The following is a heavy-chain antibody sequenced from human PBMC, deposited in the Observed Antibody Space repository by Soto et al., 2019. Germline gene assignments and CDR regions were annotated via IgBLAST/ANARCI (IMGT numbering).Heavy chain of an antibody. D-gene: IGHD3-22*01. CDR2: ISSSGSTI. V-gene: IGHV3-48*03. Sequence: WGSLRLSCAASGFTFSSYEMNWVRQAPGKGLEWVSYISSSGSTIYYADSVKGRFTISRDNAKNSLYLQMNSLRAEDTAVYYCARDNYYDSSVDYWGQGTLGTVSA. CDR3: ARDNYYDSSVDY. J-gene: IGHJ4*02. CDR1: GFTFSSYE.